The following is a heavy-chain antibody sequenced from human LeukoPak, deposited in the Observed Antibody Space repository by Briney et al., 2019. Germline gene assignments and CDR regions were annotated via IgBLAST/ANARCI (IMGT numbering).Heavy chain of an antibody. CDR1: GFTFSSYA. CDR2: ISGSGDRT. D-gene: IGHD6-19*01. J-gene: IGHJ6*03. Sequence: PGGSLRLSCVASGFTFSSYAMTWVRQASGKGLEWVSAISGSGDRTYYADSVKGRVTISRDNSKNTLYLQMNSLRAEDTAVYYCANNPKIIAVAGTQRYYYYMAVWGKGTTVTVSS. CDR3: ANNPKIIAVAGTQRYYYYMAV. V-gene: IGHV3-23*01.